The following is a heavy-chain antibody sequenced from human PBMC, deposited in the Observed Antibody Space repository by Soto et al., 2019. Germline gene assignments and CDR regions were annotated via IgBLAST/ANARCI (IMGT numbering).Heavy chain of an antibody. J-gene: IGHJ6*02. CDR3: AKDMPRERQNFYYYYGMDV. Sequence: GGSLRLSCAASGFTFSSYGMHWVRQAPGKGLEWVAVISYDGSNKYYADSVKGRFTISRDNSKNTLYLQMNSLRAEDTAVYYCAKDMPRERQNFYYYYGMDVWGQGTTVTVSS. V-gene: IGHV3-30*18. D-gene: IGHD2-2*01. CDR1: GFTFSSYG. CDR2: ISYDGSNK.